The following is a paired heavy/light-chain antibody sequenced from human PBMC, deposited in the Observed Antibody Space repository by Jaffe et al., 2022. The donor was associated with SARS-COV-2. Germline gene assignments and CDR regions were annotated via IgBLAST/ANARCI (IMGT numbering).Heavy chain of an antibody. J-gene: IGHJ5*02. CDR2: IYTSGST. CDR1: GGSISSGSYF. V-gene: IGHV4-61*02. CDR3: ARSGLGGYNWFDP. D-gene: IGHD3-16*01. Sequence: QVQLQESGPGLVKPSQTLSLTCTVSGGSISSGSYFWSWIRQPAGKGLEWMGRIYTSGSTEYNPSLKSRVTISIDSSKNHFSLRLSSVTAADTAVYYCARSGLGGYNWFDPWGQGTLVTVSS.
Light chain of an antibody. CDR1: QSVLYSVNNKDS. V-gene: IGKV4-1*01. J-gene: IGKJ4*01. Sequence: DIVMTQSADSLAVSLGEGATINCKSSQSVLYSVNNKDSLAWYQQKPGQPPRLLIYWASTRESGVPDRFSGSGSGTDFTLTITSLQAEDVAVYYCQQYLVTPLTFGGGTKVEIK. CDR2: WAS. CDR3: QQYLVTPLT.